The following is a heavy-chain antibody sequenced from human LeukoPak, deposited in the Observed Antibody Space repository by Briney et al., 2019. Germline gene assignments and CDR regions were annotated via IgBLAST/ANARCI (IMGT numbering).Heavy chain of an antibody. V-gene: IGHV4-39*01. Sequence: EPSETLSLTSTVSGGSISSSSYYWGWIRQPPGKGLEWIGSIYYSGSTYYNPSLKSRVTISVDTSKSQFSLRLTSVTAADTAVYYCARHVRFLEWLSSYYFDYWGQGTLVTVSS. D-gene: IGHD3-3*01. CDR1: GGSISSSSYY. CDR2: IYYSGST. J-gene: IGHJ4*02. CDR3: ARHVRFLEWLSSYYFDY.